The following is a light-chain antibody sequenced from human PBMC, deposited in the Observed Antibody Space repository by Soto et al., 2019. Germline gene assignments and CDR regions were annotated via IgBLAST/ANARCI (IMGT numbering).Light chain of an antibody. J-gene: IGLJ1*01. Sequence: QSALTQPASVSGSPGQSITISCTGNSGDVGSYNLVSWYQHHPGKAPKLMIYEGSKRPSGVSNRFSGSKSGSTASLTISGLQAEDEADYYCCSYARSSTYVFGTGTKVTVL. CDR2: EGS. CDR3: CSYARSSTYV. V-gene: IGLV2-23*01. CDR1: SGDVGSYNL.